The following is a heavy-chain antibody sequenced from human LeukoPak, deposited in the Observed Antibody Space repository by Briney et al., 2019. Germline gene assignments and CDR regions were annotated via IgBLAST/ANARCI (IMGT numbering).Heavy chain of an antibody. CDR1: GFPFSLYT. V-gene: IGHV3-33*06. CDR2: IWYDGSNK. Sequence: GGSLRLSCAASGFPFSLYTMNWVRQAPGKGLEWVAVIWYDGSNKYYADSMKGRFTISRDNSKNTLYLQMNSLRAEDTAVYYCAEDDGSGSYYNVRFDYWGQGTLVTVSS. CDR3: AEDDGSGSYYNVRFDY. J-gene: IGHJ4*02. D-gene: IGHD3-10*01.